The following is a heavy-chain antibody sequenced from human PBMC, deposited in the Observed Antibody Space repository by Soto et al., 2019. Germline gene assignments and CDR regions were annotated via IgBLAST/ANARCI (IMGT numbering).Heavy chain of an antibody. CDR2: IYYSGST. Sequence: SETLSLTCTVSGGSISSYYWSWIRQPPGKGLEWIGYIYYSGSTNYNPSLKSRVTISVDTSKNQFSLKLSSVTAADTAVYYCARSGMGIADYWGQGTLVTVSS. CDR1: GGSISSYY. J-gene: IGHJ4*02. V-gene: IGHV4-59*08. D-gene: IGHD1-20*01. CDR3: ARSGMGIADY.